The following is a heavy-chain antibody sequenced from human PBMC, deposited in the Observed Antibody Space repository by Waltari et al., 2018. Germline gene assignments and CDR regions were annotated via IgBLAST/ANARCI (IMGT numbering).Heavy chain of an antibody. D-gene: IGHD7-27*01. J-gene: IGHJ4*02. V-gene: IGHV3-23*01. CDR1: GFTFGNYA. CDR2: TSGTGDTT. CDR3: AKRAKVKGLCSANCYSDY. Sequence: EVQLLESGGGLAQPGGSLSLSCVASGFTFGNYAMNWVRPAPGQGLEWVSGTSGTGDTTDYADSVKGRFTISRDNSKNTLYLQMSSLRAEDTAIYYCAKRAKVKGLCSANCYSDYWGQGTLVTVSS.